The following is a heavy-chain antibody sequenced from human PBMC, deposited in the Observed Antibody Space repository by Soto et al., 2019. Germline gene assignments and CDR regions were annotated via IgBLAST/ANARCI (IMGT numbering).Heavy chain of an antibody. CDR2: IFYSGST. V-gene: IGHV4-31*03. J-gene: IGHJ4*02. Sequence: QVQLQESGPGLVKPSQTLSLTCTVSGGSISSGNYYWSWIRQHPGKGLEWIGYIFYSGSTHYNPPLKSRVTISVDTSKNQFSLRLSSVTAADTAVYYCARDSAALGSYFNYWGQGTVVTVSS. CDR1: GGSISSGNYY. CDR3: ARDSAALGSYFNY. D-gene: IGHD3-10*01.